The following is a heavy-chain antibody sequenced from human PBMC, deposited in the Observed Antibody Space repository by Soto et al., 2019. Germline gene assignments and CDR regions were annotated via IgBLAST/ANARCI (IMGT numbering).Heavy chain of an antibody. J-gene: IGHJ4*02. CDR1: GGTFTSYT. D-gene: IGHD5-12*01. CDR2: IIPILGIA. CDR3: ASRPGSVACLEGGY. V-gene: IGHV1-69*02. Sequence: QVQLVQSGAEVKKPGSSVKVSCTASGGTFTSYTISWVRQAPGQGLEWMGRIIPILGIANYAQNFQGRVTITADKSTSTAYMELSSLRSEDTAVYYCASRPGSVACLEGGYWGQGTLVTVSS.